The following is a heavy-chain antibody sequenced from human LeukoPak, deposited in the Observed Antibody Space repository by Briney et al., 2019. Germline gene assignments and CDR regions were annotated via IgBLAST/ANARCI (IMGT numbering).Heavy chain of an antibody. J-gene: IGHJ4*02. CDR1: VGTFSSYA. CDR2: IIPIFGTA. CDR3: ARDQDYYDSSGYYFGFDY. D-gene: IGHD3-22*01. V-gene: IGHV1-69*13. Sequence: GASVKVSCKASVGTFSSYAISWVRQAPGQGLEWMGGIIPIFGTANYAQKFQGRVTITADESTSTAYMELSSLRSEDTAVYYCARDQDYYDSSGYYFGFDYWGQGTLVTVSS.